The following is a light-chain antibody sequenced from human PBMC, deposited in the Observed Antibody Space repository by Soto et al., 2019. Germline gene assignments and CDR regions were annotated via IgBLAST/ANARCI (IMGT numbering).Light chain of an antibody. V-gene: IGKV3-15*01. CDR3: QQYNNWPPYT. J-gene: IGKJ2*01. CDR1: QSVSSN. Sequence: EIVMTQSPATLSVSPGERATLSCRASQSVSSNLAWYQQKPXQAPRLLIYGASTRATGIPARFSGSGSGTEFTLTISSLQSEDFAVYYCQQYNNWPPYTFGQGTKLEIK. CDR2: GAS.